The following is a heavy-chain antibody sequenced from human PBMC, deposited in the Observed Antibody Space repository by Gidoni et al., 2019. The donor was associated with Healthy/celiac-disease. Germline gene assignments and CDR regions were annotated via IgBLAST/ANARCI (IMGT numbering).Heavy chain of an antibody. CDR3: ARWEYSSP. J-gene: IGHJ5*02. CDR1: GGTFSSYT. D-gene: IGHD6-6*01. Sequence: QVQLVQSGAEVKKPGSSVTVSCRASGGTFSSYTIRWVRQAPGQGLEWMGRIIPSLGIANYAQKFQGRGTISADKSTSTAYMELSSLRSEDTAVYYCARWEYSSPWGQGTLVTVSS. V-gene: IGHV1-69*02. CDR2: IIPSLGIA.